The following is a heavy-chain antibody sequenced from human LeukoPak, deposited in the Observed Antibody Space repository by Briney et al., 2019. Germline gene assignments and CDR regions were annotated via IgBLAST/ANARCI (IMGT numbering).Heavy chain of an antibody. CDR3: ARDGLIDSSGWYGY. CDR1: GFTFSSYW. D-gene: IGHD6-19*01. V-gene: IGHV3-7*01. J-gene: IGHJ4*02. CDR2: IKQDGSEK. Sequence: PGGSLRLSCAASGFTFSSYWMSWVRQAPGKGLEWVANIKQDGSEKYYVDSVKGRFTISRDNAKNSLYLQMNSLRAEDTAVYYCARDGLIDSSGWYGYWGQGTLVTVSS.